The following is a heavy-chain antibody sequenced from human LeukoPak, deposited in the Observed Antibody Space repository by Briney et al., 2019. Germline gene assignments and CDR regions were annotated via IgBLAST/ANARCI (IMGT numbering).Heavy chain of an antibody. CDR1: GASISTYY. CDR3: ARHVATTVTRGYSCHPMDV. Sequence: SETLSLTCAASGASISTYYWSWIRQPPGEGLEWIAYIAPSGGAVYNPSLNSRLTVSVDTSKNQFSLKLNSVTAADTAVYYCARHVATTVTRGYSCHPMDVWGKGTTVSVSS. CDR2: IAPSGGA. D-gene: IGHD4-17*01. J-gene: IGHJ6*03. V-gene: IGHV4-4*09.